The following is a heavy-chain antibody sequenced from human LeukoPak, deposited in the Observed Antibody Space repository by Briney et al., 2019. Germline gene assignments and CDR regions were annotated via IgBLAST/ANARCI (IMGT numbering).Heavy chain of an antibody. CDR1: GYTFTGYY. J-gene: IGHJ6*03. Sequence: ASVKVSCKASGYTFTGYYMHWVRQAPGQGLEWMGWINPNSGGTNYAQKLQGRVTMTTDTSTSTAYMELRSLRSDDTAVYYCARSYYDILTGYYNGDYYYMDVWGKGTTVTISS. CDR2: INPNSGGT. D-gene: IGHD3-9*01. CDR3: ARSYYDILTGYYNGDYYYMDV. V-gene: IGHV1-2*02.